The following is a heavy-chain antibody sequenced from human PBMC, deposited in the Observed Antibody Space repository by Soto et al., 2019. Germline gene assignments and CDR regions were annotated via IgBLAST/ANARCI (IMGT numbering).Heavy chain of an antibody. CDR3: ARDLVSRAGKPNYFDY. J-gene: IGHJ4*02. CDR2: INSDGSST. CDR1: GFTFSSYW. Sequence: QPGGSLRLSCAASGFTFSSYWMHWVRQAPGKVLVWVSRINSDGSSTSYADSVTGRFTISRDTAKHTPYLQMNSLRAEDTAVYYCARDLVSRAGKPNYFDYWGQGTLVTVSS. D-gene: IGHD6-13*01. V-gene: IGHV3-74*01.